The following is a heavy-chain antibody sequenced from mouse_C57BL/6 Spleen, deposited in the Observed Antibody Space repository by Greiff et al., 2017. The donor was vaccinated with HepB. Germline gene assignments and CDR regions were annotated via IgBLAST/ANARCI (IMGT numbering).Heavy chain of an antibody. CDR2: ISSGSSTI. J-gene: IGHJ3*01. D-gene: IGHD4-1*01. CDR1: GFTFSDYG. Sequence: EVQLVESGGGLVKPGGSLKLSCAASGFTFSDYGMHWVRQAPEKGLEWVAYISSGSSTIYYADTVKGRFTISKDNAKTALFLQMTRLRSEDAAMYYCADLTGTFAYWGQGTLVTVSA. V-gene: IGHV5-17*01. CDR3: ADLTGTFAY.